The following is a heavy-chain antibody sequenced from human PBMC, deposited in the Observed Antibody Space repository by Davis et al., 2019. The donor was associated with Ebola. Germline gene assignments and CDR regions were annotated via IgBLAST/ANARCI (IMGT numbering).Heavy chain of an antibody. CDR2: ACPGESDS. CDR3: ARHSAGLDF. CDR1: GYSFTTYC. V-gene: IGHV5-51*01. Sequence: GESLKISCKGFGYSFTTYCTTWVRQEAGKGLEWMGIACPGESDSRYSPSFQGQVTISVDKSINTAYLQWSSLKASDSALYYCARHSAGLDFWGQGTTVTVPS. J-gene: IGHJ6*02.